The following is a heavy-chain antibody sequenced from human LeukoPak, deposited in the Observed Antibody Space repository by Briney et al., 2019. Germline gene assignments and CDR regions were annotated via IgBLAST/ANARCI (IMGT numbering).Heavy chain of an antibody. Sequence: GGSLRLSCVASGFTFSKYWMTWVRQAPGKGLEWVANIKRDGSQEYYVDAVKGRFTISRDNAKNSLYLQMNSLRVEDTAVYYCARDTTESSNFWSGLGPWGQGTLHTVSS. CDR1: GFTFSKYW. CDR2: IKRDGSQE. V-gene: IGHV3-7*01. J-gene: IGHJ5*02. CDR3: ARDTTESSNFWSGLGP. D-gene: IGHD3-3*01.